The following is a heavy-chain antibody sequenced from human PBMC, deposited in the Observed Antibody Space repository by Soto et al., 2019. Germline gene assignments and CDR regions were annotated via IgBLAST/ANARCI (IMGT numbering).Heavy chain of an antibody. CDR3: ARLQWWFGELSGRMFDP. V-gene: IGHV4-39*01. CDR1: GGSISSSSYY. CDR2: IYYSGST. Sequence: NPSETLSLTCTVSGGSISSSSYYWGWIRQPPGKGLEWIGSIYYSGSTYYNPSLKSRVTISVDTSKNQFSLKLSSVTAADTAVYYCARLQWWFGELSGRMFDPWGQGTLVTVSS. J-gene: IGHJ5*02. D-gene: IGHD3-10*01.